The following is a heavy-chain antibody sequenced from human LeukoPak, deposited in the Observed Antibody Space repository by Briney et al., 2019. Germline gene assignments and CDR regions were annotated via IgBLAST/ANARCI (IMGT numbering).Heavy chain of an antibody. CDR1: GGSISSSSYY. D-gene: IGHD6-13*01. Sequence: SETLSLTCTVSGGSISSSSYYWGWIRQPPGKGLEWIGSIYYSGSTYYNPSLKSRVTISVDTSKNQFSLKLSSVTAADTAVYYCARDAAAAAGTSPFDYWGQGTLVTVSS. J-gene: IGHJ4*02. CDR3: ARDAAAAAGTSPFDY. V-gene: IGHV4-39*07. CDR2: IYYSGST.